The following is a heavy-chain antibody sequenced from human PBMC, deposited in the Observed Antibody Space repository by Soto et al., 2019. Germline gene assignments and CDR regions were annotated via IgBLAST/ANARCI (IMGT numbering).Heavy chain of an antibody. D-gene: IGHD3-10*01. CDR2: IYPGDSNT. J-gene: IGHJ4*02. CDR3: ARLYFYGSASYYPTHFFDS. Sequence: PGESLKISCKVSGSIFTSYWIGWVRQMPGKGPEWMGFIYPGDSNTRYSPSFQGQVTISVDKSISTAYLQWSSLKASDTAMYYCARLYFYGSASYYPTHFFDSWGQGTLVTVSS. V-gene: IGHV5-51*01. CDR1: GSIFTSYW.